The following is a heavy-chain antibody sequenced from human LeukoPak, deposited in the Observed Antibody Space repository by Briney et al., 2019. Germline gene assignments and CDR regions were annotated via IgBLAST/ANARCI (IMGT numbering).Heavy chain of an antibody. J-gene: IGHJ5*02. CDR3: ARDRYSSSGRRYNWFDP. V-gene: IGHV3-23*01. CDR2: ISGSGGST. Sequence: GGSLRLSCAASGFTFSSYAMSWVRQAPGKGLEWVSAISGSGGSTYYADSVKGRFTISRDNSKNTLYLQMNSLRAEDTAVYYCARDRYSSSGRRYNWFDPWGQGTLVTVSS. CDR1: GFTFSSYA. D-gene: IGHD6-6*01.